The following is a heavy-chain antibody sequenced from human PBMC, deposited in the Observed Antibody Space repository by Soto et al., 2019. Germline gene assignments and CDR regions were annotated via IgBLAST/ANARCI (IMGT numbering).Heavy chain of an antibody. Sequence: PSETLSLTCTVSGDSITSNSYFWAWIRQPPGKGLEWIGSIYYSGTTYYNPSLKSRVTISVDTSKNQFSLKLSSVTAADTAVYYCARGVLLWFGESSYYGMDVWGQGTTVTVSS. CDR3: ARGVLLWFGESSYYGMDV. CDR2: IYYSGTT. V-gene: IGHV4-39*07. CDR1: GDSITSNSYF. D-gene: IGHD3-10*01. J-gene: IGHJ6*02.